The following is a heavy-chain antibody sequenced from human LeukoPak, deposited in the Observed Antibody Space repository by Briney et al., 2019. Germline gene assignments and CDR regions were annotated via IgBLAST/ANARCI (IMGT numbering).Heavy chain of an antibody. D-gene: IGHD3-22*01. Sequence: PGGSLRLSCAASGFTFSNAWMSWVRQAPGEGLEWVGRIKSKTDGGTTDYAAPVKGRFTISRDDSKNTLYLQMNSLKTEDTAVYYCTTQAYYYDSSGYYPPGYMDVWGKGTTVTVSS. CDR3: TTQAYYYDSSGYYPPGYMDV. V-gene: IGHV3-15*01. CDR2: IKSKTDGGTT. CDR1: GFTFSNAW. J-gene: IGHJ6*03.